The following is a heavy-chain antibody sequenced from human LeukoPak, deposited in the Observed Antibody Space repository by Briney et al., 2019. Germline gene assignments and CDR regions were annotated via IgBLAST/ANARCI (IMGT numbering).Heavy chain of an antibody. CDR1: GFTLSSYG. V-gene: IGHV3-30*18. CDR3: AKGTRWLLQSDFDY. D-gene: IGHD3-22*01. J-gene: IGHJ4*02. CDR2: ISYDGSNK. Sequence: GRSLRLSCAASGFTLSSYGMHWVRQAPGKGLEWVAVISYDGSNKYYADSVKGRFTISRDNSKNTLYLQMNSLRAEDTAVYYCAKGTRWLLQSDFDYWGQGTLVTVSS.